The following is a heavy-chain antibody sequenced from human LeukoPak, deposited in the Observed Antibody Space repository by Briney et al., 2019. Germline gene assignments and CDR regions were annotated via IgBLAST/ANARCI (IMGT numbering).Heavy chain of an antibody. D-gene: IGHD3-10*01. CDR3: AKNRMVRGVITDYYFDY. CDR1: GFTFSNYA. CDR2: ISGSGGST. J-gene: IGHJ4*02. Sequence: GGSLRLSCAASGFTFSNYAMSWVRQAPGKGLEWVSGISGSGGSTYYADPVKGRFTISRDNSKNTLYLQMNSLRAEDTAVYYCAKNRMVRGVITDYYFDYWGQGTLVTVSS. V-gene: IGHV3-23*01.